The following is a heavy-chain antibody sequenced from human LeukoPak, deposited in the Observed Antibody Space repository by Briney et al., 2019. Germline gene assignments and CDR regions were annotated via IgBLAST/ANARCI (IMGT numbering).Heavy chain of an antibody. J-gene: IGHJ4*02. CDR3: TRERSRAEDE. CDR1: GFTFSVHW. D-gene: IGHD1-14*01. Sequence: GGSLRLSCAASGFTFSVHWMSWVRHAPGKGLEWVAHINQGGSDKYYVDSEKGRFTISRDNANNLLYLQMNSLRGEDTAVYYCTRERSRAEDEGGQGTLVTVSS. V-gene: IGHV3-7*01. CDR2: INQGGSDK.